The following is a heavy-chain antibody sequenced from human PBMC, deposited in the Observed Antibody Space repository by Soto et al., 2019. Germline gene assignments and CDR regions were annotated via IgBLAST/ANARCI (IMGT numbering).Heavy chain of an antibody. V-gene: IGHV4-4*02. CDR1: GGSISSSNW. D-gene: IGHD4-17*01. CDR2: IYHSGST. Sequence: QVQLQESGPGLVKPSGTLSLTCAVSGGSISSSNWWSLVRQPPGKGLEWIGEIYHSGSTNYNPSLTSRVTTSVDKSKTQFALKLTSVAAPHPAVSYCARVWTTVTNWFDPWGQGTLVTVSS. CDR3: ARVWTTVTNWFDP. J-gene: IGHJ5*02.